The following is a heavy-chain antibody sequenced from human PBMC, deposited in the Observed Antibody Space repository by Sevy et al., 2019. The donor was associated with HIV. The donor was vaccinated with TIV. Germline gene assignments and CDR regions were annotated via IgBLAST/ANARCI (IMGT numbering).Heavy chain of an antibody. V-gene: IGHV3-30-3*01. D-gene: IGHD2-15*01. J-gene: IGHJ6*02. CDR2: ISYDGSNK. CDR1: GFTFSSYA. Sequence: GGSLRLSCAASGFTFSSYAMHWVRQAPGKGLEWVAVISYDGSNKYYADSVKGRFTIPRDNSKNTLYLQMNSLRAEDTAVYYCARDIGEYCSGGSCYGGHYYGMDVWGQGTTVTVSS. CDR3: ARDIGEYCSGGSCYGGHYYGMDV.